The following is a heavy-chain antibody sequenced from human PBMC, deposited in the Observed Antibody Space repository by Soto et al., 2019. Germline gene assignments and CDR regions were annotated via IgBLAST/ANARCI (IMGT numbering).Heavy chain of an antibody. V-gene: IGHV4-59*08. CDR3: ARLDAVNIADY. J-gene: IGHJ4*02. CDR1: GGSISSYY. D-gene: IGHD5-12*01. CDR2: IYYSGST. Sequence: SETLSLTCTVSGGSISSYYWSWIGQPPGKGLEWIGYIYYSGSTNYNPSLKSRVTISVDTSKNQFSLKLSSVTAADTAVYYCARLDAVNIADYWGQGTLVTVSS.